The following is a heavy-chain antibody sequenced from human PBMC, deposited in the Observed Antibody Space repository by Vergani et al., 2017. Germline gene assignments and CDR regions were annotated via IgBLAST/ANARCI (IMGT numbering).Heavy chain of an antibody. Sequence: EVQLLESGGGLVQPGGSLRLSCAASGFTFSSYAMSWVRQAPGQGLECVSAISGSGGSTYYADSVKGRFTSSRDNSKNPLYLQMNSLRAEDTAVYYCARVSEWELWIWGQGTLVTVSS. V-gene: IGHV3-23*01. J-gene: IGHJ4*02. CDR1: GFTFSSYA. CDR3: ARVSEWELWI. D-gene: IGHD1-26*01. CDR2: ISGSGGST.